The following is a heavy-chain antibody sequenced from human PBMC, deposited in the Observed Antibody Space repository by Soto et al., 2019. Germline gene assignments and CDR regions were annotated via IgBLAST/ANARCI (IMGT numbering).Heavy chain of an antibody. Sequence: SETLSLTCTASGGAISGYYWTWIRQPAGKGLEWIGRIYSSGSTKYNPSLKSRVTMSLDTSTNQFSLRLTSVTAADTAVYYCARGQRFSDWFDPWGQGTLVTVSS. CDR2: IYSSGST. D-gene: IGHD3-3*01. CDR1: GGAISGYY. V-gene: IGHV4-4*07. J-gene: IGHJ5*02. CDR3: ARGQRFSDWFDP.